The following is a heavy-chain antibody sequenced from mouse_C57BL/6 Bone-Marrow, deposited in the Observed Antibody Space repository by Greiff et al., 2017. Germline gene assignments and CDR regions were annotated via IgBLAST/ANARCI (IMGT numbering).Heavy chain of an antibody. CDR1: GYTFTSYW. J-gene: IGHJ3*01. V-gene: IGHV1-55*01. Sequence: VQLQQSGAELVKPGASVKMSCKASGYTFTSYWITWVKQRPGQGLEWIGDIYPGSGSTNYNEKFKSKATLTVDTSSSTAYMQLSSLTSEDSAVDYCARCYGSSSWFAYWGQGTLVTVSA. CDR3: ARCYGSSSWFAY. D-gene: IGHD1-1*01. CDR2: IYPGSGST.